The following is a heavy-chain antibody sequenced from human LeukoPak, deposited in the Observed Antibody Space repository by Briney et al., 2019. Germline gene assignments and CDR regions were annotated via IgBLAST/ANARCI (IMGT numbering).Heavy chain of an antibody. V-gene: IGHV3-48*01. D-gene: IGHD2-2*01. CDR3: ARGNIGYCSSTSCYEGDY. CDR1: GFTFSSYS. J-gene: IGHJ4*02. Sequence: GGSLRLSCAASGFTFSSYSMNWVRHAPGKGLELVSYISISSSTIYYADSVKGRFTISRDNAKNSLYLQMNSLRAEDTAVYYCARGNIGYCSSTSCYEGDYWGQGTLVTVSS. CDR2: ISISSSTI.